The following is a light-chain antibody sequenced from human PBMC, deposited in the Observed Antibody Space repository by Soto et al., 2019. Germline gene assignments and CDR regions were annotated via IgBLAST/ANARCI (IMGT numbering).Light chain of an antibody. Sequence: IERTRVASAMRVAVGGRAPINCRASQSISNWLAWYQQKPGTAPKVLIYHASNLQSGVPSRFSGSGSGTEITLTLSSLQPDDSASYYCQKYNSYSLGHGTKVDIK. CDR3: QKYNSYS. V-gene: IGKV1-5*01. CDR1: QSISNW. CDR2: HAS. J-gene: IGKJ1*01.